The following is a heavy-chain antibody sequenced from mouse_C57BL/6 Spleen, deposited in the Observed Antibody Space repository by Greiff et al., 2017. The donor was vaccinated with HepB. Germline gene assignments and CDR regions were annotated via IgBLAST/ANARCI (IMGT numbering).Heavy chain of an antibody. CDR2: INPSSGYT. Sequence: QVQLQQSGAELARPGASVKMSCKASGYTFTSYTMHWVKQRPGQGLEWIGYINPSSGYTKYNQKFKDKATLTADKSSSTAYMQLSSLTSEDSAVYYCARSPHSYYAMDYWGQGTSVTVSS. V-gene: IGHV1-4*01. CDR3: ARSPHSYYAMDY. J-gene: IGHJ4*01. CDR1: GYTFTSYT.